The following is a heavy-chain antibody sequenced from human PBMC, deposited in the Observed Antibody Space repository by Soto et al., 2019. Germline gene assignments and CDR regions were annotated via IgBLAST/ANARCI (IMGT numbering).Heavy chain of an antibody. Sequence: SETLSLTCTVSGGSISSYYWSWIRQPPGKGLEWIGYIYYSGSTNYNPSIKSRVNISVDTSKNQFSLKLSSVTAADTAVYYCARDYYGSGSPPLGYWGQGTLVTVSS. D-gene: IGHD3-10*01. CDR2: IYYSGST. V-gene: IGHV4-59*01. CDR3: ARDYYGSGSPPLGY. CDR1: GGSISSYY. J-gene: IGHJ4*02.